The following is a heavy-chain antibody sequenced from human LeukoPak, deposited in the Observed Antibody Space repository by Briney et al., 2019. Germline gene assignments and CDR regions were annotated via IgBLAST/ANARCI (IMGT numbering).Heavy chain of an antibody. V-gene: IGHV3-30*02. D-gene: IGHD4-17*01. J-gene: IGHJ3*02. CDR1: GFTFSSYG. CDR3: AKELPTVIYAFDI. Sequence: PGGSLTLSCAASGFTFSSYGMHWVRQAPGKGLEWVAFIRYDGSNKYYADSVKGRFTISRDNSKNTLYLQMNSLRAEDSAVYYCAKELPTVIYAFDIWGQGTMVTVSS. CDR2: IRYDGSNK.